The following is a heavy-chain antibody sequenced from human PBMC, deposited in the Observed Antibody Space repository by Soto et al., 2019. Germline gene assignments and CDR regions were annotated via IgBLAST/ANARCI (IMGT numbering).Heavy chain of an antibody. Sequence: SVKVSCKASGGTFSSYAISWVRQAPGQGLEWMGGIIPIFGTANYAQKFQGRVTITADESTSTAHMELSSLRSEDTAVYYCAIARRDGYNSQAFDIWGQGTMVTVSS. CDR2: IIPIFGTA. D-gene: IGHD5-12*01. CDR1: GGTFSSYA. J-gene: IGHJ3*02. CDR3: AIARRDGYNSQAFDI. V-gene: IGHV1-69*13.